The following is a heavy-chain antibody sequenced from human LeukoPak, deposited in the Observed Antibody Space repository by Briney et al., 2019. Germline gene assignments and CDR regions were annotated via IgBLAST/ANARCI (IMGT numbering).Heavy chain of an antibody. CDR1: GYTFTSYL. Sequence: GASVKVSCKASGYTFTSYLIHWVRQAPGQRLEWMGWINVGNDNTKYPQNFQGRVTITRDTSASTAYMELSSLRSEDTAVYYCARVARYSSGWTDYWGQGTLVTVST. CDR2: INVGNDNT. D-gene: IGHD6-19*01. CDR3: ARVARYSSGWTDY. J-gene: IGHJ4*02. V-gene: IGHV1-3*01.